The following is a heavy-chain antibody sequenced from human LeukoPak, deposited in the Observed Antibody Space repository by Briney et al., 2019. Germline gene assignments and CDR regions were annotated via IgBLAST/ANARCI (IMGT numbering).Heavy chain of an antibody. CDR1: GGSFSNYY. CDR2: IYSSGST. Sequence: SETLSLTCAVYGGSFSNYYWSWIRQPAGKGLEWIGHIYSSGSTNYNPSLKSRATMSVDTSKNQFSLKLSSVTAADTAVYYCARGRGSGSQAVYYFDYWGQGTLVTVSS. J-gene: IGHJ4*02. D-gene: IGHD3-10*01. CDR3: ARGRGSGSQAVYYFDY. V-gene: IGHV4-59*10.